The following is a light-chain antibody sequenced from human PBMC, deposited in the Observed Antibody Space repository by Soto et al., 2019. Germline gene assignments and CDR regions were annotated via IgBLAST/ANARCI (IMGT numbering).Light chain of an antibody. V-gene: IGLV1-44*01. J-gene: IGLJ3*02. CDR2: SNN. Sequence: QAVVTQPPSASGTPGQRVTISSSGSSSNIGSNTVNWYQQLPGPAPKLLIYSNNQRPSGVPDRFSGSKAGTSASLAISGLQSEDEADYYYAACDDSLNGQVFGGGTKLAVL. CDR1: SSNIGSNT. CDR3: AACDDSLNGQV.